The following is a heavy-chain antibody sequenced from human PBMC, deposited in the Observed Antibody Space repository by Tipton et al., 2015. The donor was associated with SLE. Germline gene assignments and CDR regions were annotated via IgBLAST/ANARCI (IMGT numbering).Heavy chain of an antibody. J-gene: IGHJ6*03. CDR2: INHTGST. Sequence: TLSLTCAVHGGSFSGHYWSWIRQPPGKGLEWIGEINHTGSTNYNPSLKSRVTISEDTSKSEFSLNLRSVTAADTAVYYCARGSYYMDVWDKGTTVTVSS. CDR3: ARGSYYMDV. CDR1: GGSFSGHY. V-gene: IGHV4-34*01.